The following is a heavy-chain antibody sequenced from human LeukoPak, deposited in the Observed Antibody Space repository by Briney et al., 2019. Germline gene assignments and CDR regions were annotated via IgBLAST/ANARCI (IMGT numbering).Heavy chain of an antibody. CDR3: ARDVSSTPNWEFDY. J-gene: IGHJ4*02. CDR2: INANSCCT. V-gene: IGHV1-2*06. D-gene: IGHD1-26*01. CDR1: GYTFADYF. Sequence: ASVKVSXKTSGYTFADYFIHWLRQAPGQGLEWIGRINANSCCTVFQPKFKGRVNMTRDTSISTAYVEVNWLISDDTAIYYCARDVSSTPNWEFDYWGQGTLVTVSS.